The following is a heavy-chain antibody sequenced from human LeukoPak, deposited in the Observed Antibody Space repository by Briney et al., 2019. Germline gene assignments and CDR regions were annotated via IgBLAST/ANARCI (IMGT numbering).Heavy chain of an antibody. D-gene: IGHD2-21*01. V-gene: IGHV4-39*01. J-gene: IGHJ5*02. CDR3: ARHIPRPNWFDP. CDR2: IYYSGST. Sequence: PSETLPLTCTVSGGSISSSSYYWGWIRQPPGKGLEWIGSIYYSGSTYYNPSLKSRVTISVDTSKNQFSLKLSSVTAADTAVYYCARHIPRPNWFDPWGQGTLVTVSS. CDR1: GGSISSSSYY.